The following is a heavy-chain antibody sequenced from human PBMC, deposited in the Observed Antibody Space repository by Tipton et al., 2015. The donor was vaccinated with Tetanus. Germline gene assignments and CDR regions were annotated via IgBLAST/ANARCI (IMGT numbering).Heavy chain of an antibody. D-gene: IGHD7-27*01. J-gene: IGHJ2*01. CDR2: IYPGDSDT. Sequence: QLVQSGAEVKKPGESLKISCQGSGYNFNLYWIAWVRQMPGKGLEWMGIIYPGDSDTTYSPSFQGQVTISADRSISTAYLQWSSLRASDTAIYFCARRLGPYTGDHIWNFDLWGRGTLVTVSS. V-gene: IGHV5-51*01. CDR1: GYNFNLYW. CDR3: ARRLGPYTGDHIWNFDL.